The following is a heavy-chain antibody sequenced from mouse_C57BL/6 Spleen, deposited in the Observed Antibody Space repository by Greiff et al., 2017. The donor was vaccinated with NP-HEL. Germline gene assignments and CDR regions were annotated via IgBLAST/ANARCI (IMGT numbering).Heavy chain of an antibody. CDR1: GYTFTDYE. Sequence: QVQLKQSGAELVRPGASVTLSCKASGYTFTDYEMHWVKQTPVHGLEWIGAIDPETGGTAYNQKFKGKAILTADKSSSTAYMELRSLTSEDSAVYYCVIPFAYWGQGTLVTVSA. J-gene: IGHJ3*01. V-gene: IGHV1-15*01. CDR3: VIPFAY. CDR2: IDPETGGT.